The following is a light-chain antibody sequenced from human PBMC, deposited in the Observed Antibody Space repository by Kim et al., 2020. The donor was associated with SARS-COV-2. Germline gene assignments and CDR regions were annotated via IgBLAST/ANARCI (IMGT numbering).Light chain of an antibody. Sequence: QSALTQPRSVSGSPGQSVTISCTGTSSDVGGYNHVSWYQQHPGKAPKLIINDVNKGPSGVPDRFSGYKSGNTAFLIISGLQAEDEGDYYCCSFAGPDIYVFGSGTKVT. J-gene: IGLJ1*01. CDR1: SSDVGGYNH. CDR3: CSFAGPDIYV. CDR2: DVN. V-gene: IGLV2-11*01.